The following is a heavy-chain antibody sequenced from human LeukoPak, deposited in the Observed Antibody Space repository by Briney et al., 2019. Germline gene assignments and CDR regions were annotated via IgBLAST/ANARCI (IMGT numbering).Heavy chain of an antibody. Sequence: GVLRLSCAASGFTFSSSAMSWVRQAPGKGLEWVSAISGSGGSTYYADSVKGRFTISRDNSKNTLYLQMNSLRAEDTAVYYCAKDVDGSGYYGYWGQGTLVTVSS. V-gene: IGHV3-23*01. CDR3: AKDVDGSGYYGY. CDR2: ISGSGGST. J-gene: IGHJ4*02. CDR1: GFTFSSSA. D-gene: IGHD3-22*01.